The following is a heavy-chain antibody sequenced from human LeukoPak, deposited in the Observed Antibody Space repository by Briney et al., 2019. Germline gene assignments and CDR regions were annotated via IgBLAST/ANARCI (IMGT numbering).Heavy chain of an antibody. CDR1: GGSISSSSYY. Sequence: PSETLSLTCTVSGGSISSSSYYWGWIRQPPGKGLEWIGSIYYSGSTYYNPSLKSRVTISVDTSKNQFSLKLSSVTAADTAVYYCARGVYYSSSPGFYYYYYYMDVWGKGTTVTVSS. J-gene: IGHJ6*03. CDR2: IYYSGST. CDR3: ARGVYYSSSPGFYYYYYYMDV. V-gene: IGHV4-39*01. D-gene: IGHD6-6*01.